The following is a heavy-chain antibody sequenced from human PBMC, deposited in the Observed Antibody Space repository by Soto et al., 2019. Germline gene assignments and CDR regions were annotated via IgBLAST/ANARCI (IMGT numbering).Heavy chain of an antibody. CDR2: IIPMFGTA. J-gene: IGHJ6*02. Sequence: SVKVSCKASGGTFSSYLISWVRQAPGQGLEWMGGIIPMFGTANYAQKFQGRVTITADESTSTAYMELSSLRSEDTALYYCARDPQPSVLTGGIAGYHGLDVWGQGTTVTVS. CDR1: GGTFSSYL. CDR3: ARDPQPSVLTGGIAGYHGLDV. V-gene: IGHV1-69*13. D-gene: IGHD2-15*01.